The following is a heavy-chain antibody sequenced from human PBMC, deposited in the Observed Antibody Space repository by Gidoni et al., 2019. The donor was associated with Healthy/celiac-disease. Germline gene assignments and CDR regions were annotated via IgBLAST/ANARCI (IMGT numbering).Heavy chain of an antibody. D-gene: IGHD6-13*01. Sequence: EVQLVESGGGLVQPGRSLRLSCAASGFTFVDYAMHWVRQAPGQGLEWVSGISWSSGSIGYADSVKGRFTISRDNAKNSLYLQMNSLRAEDTALYYCAKDRRAAAGSYSYYYGMDVWGQGTTVTVSS. J-gene: IGHJ6*02. CDR2: ISWSSGSI. V-gene: IGHV3-9*01. CDR1: GFTFVDYA. CDR3: AKDRRAAAGSYSYYYGMDV.